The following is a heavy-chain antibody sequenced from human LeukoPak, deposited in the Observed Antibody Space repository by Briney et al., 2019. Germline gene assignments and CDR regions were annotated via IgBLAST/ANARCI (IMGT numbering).Heavy chain of an antibody. CDR1: GYTFTTLD. CDR3: TRSRGRLGWFDP. D-gene: IGHD3-10*01. Sequence: GASVKVSCKASGYTFTTLDINWVRQAPGQGLEWMGWMNPNSGNTGYAQKFQGRVTMTRNTSISIADMELSSLRSEDTAVYYCTRSRGRLGWFDPWGQGTLVTVSS. J-gene: IGHJ5*02. CDR2: MNPNSGNT. V-gene: IGHV1-8*01.